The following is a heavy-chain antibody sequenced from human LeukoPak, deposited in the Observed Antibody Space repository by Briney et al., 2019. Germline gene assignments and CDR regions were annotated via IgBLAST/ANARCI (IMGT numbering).Heavy chain of an antibody. V-gene: IGHV4-30-2*01. CDR3: AGRSGSSSWYSLDY. J-gene: IGHJ4*02. CDR2: ICHSGST. CDR1: GGSSSSGGYY. Sequence: PSETLSRTCTVSGGSSSSGGYYWSWIRQPPGKGLEWIGYICHSGSTYYNPSLKSRVTISVDRSKNQFSLKLSSVTAANTAVYYCAGRSGSSSWYSLDYWGQGTLVTVSS. D-gene: IGHD6-13*01.